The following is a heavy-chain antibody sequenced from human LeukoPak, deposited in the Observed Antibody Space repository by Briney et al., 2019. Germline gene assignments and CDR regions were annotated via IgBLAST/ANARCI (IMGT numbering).Heavy chain of an antibody. J-gene: IGHJ6*03. V-gene: IGHV3-21*01. CDR2: ISGGSTYI. Sequence: PGGSLRLSCAASGFIFTNYNLNWVRQAPGKGLEWISSISGGSTYIYYADSVRGRFTISRDNAKNSLYLQMNSLRAEDTAVYYCARVPQTWDIVAGRYYYYMDVWGKGTTVTVSS. CDR1: GFIFTNYN. CDR3: ARVPQTWDIVAGRYYYYMDV. D-gene: IGHD2-15*01.